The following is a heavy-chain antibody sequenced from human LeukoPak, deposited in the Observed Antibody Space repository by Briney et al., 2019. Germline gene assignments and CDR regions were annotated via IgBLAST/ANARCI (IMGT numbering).Heavy chain of an antibody. Sequence: SETLSLTCTVSGGSISSYYWSWIRQPPGKGLEWVGYIYYSGGTNYNPSLKSRVTISVDTSKNQISLKLSSVTAADTAVYYCARSQFDYYYYGMDVWGQGTTVTVSS. J-gene: IGHJ6*02. D-gene: IGHD5-24*01. CDR2: IYYSGGT. CDR3: ARSQFDYYYYGMDV. CDR1: GGSISSYY. V-gene: IGHV4-59*08.